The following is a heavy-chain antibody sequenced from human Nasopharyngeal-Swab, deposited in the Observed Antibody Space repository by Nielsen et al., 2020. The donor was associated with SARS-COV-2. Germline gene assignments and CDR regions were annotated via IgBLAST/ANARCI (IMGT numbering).Heavy chain of an antibody. J-gene: IGHJ4*02. CDR1: GGSISSSSYY. V-gene: IGHV4-39*07. D-gene: IGHD6-19*01. CDR2: IYYSGST. CDR3: ARGYSSGWYPFDY. Sequence: GSLRLSCTVSGGSISSSSYYWGWIRQPPGKGLEWIGSIYYSGSTYYNPSLKSRVTISVDTSKNQFSLKLSSVTAADTAAYYCARGYSSGWYPFDYWGQGTLVTVSS.